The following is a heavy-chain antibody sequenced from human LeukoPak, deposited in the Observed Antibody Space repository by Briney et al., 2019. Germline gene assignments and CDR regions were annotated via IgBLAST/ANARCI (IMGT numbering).Heavy chain of an antibody. J-gene: IGHJ4*02. V-gene: IGHV3-49*03. CDR3: ARDLYDSSGYYFGH. D-gene: IGHD3-22*01. CDR1: GFTLGDYA. Sequence: PGGSLRLSCTGSGFTLGDYAIRWFRQAPGKGLEWVGPIRRKAFGGSAEYAAAVKGRFTISRDDSNNIACLQMKSLKVEDTAVYYCARDLYDSSGYYFGHWGQGTLVTVSS. CDR2: IRRKAFGGSA.